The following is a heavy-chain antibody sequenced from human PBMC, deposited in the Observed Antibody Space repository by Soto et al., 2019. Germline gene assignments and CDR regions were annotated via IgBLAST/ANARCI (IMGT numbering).Heavy chain of an antibody. J-gene: IGHJ4*02. V-gene: IGHV3-23*01. CDR3: SGPAPFFNF. D-gene: IGHD2-2*01. Sequence: ELQLLESGGDLVQSGGSLRLSCAASESSFINYVMGWVRQAPGKGPEWVSAIASSGDSTYYADSVKGRFTISRDNSNNILFLQMNSLRAEDTAVYYCSGPAPFFNFWGQGTLVTVSS. CDR1: ESSFINYV. CDR2: IASSGDST.